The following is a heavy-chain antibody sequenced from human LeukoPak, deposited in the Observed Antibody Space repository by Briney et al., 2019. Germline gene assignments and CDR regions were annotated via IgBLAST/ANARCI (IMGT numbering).Heavy chain of an antibody. CDR2: IIPIFGTA. CDR3: ARVKPYYYGSGSPLDP. CDR1: GGTFSSYA. V-gene: IGHV1-69*05. D-gene: IGHD3-10*01. Sequence: SVKVSCKASGGTFSSYAISWVRQAPGQGLERMGGIIPIFGTANYAQKFQGRVTITTDESTSTAYMELSSLRSEDTAVYYCARVKPYYYGSGSPLDPWGQGTLVTVSS. J-gene: IGHJ5*02.